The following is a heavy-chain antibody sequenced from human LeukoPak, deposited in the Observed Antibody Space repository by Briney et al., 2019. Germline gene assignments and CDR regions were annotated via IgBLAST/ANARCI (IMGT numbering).Heavy chain of an antibody. CDR1: GYTFTSYY. V-gene: IGHV1-46*01. CDR2: INPSGGST. D-gene: IGHD2-8*01. CDR3: ARLKYCTNGVCYAGFDH. Sequence: ASVKDSCTASGYTFTSYYVHWVRLAPGQGLEWMGIINPSGGSTSYAQKFQGRVTMTRDTSTSTVYMELSSLRSEDTAVYYCARLKYCTNGVCYAGFDHSGQGTLVTVSS. J-gene: IGHJ5*02.